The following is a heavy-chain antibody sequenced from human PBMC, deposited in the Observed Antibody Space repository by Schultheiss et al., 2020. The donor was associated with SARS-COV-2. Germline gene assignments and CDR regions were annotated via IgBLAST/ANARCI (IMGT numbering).Heavy chain of an antibody. Sequence: SETLSLTCTVSGGSISRSTDHWGWIRQPPGKGLEWIGDIYYSGSTNYNPSLKNRVTISVDTSKNQFSLKLSSVTAADTAVYYCARRVVVVPAVGYMDVWGKGTTVTVSS. V-gene: IGHV4-61*05. CDR1: GGSISRSTDH. D-gene: IGHD2-2*01. J-gene: IGHJ6*03. CDR2: IYYSGST. CDR3: ARRVVVVPAVGYMDV.